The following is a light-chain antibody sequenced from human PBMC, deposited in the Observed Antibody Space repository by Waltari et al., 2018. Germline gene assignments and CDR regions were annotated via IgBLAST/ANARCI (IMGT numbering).Light chain of an antibody. CDR2: DTS. CDR1: QSVTSY. CDR3: QYRTNWPLT. Sequence: EIVLTQSPGTLSLSPGEKATLSCRTIQSVTSYLAWYQQKPGQPPRLLIYDTSNRATGIPSRFTGSGSGTDFTLTISSLEPEDFAVYYCQYRTNWPLTFGGGTKVEMK. J-gene: IGKJ4*01. V-gene: IGKV3-11*01.